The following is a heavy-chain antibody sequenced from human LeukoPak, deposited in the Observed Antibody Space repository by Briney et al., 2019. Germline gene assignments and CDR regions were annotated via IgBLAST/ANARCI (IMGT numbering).Heavy chain of an antibody. CDR3: ARGVGYCSSTSCYWWIDP. D-gene: IGHD2-2*01. CDR1: GFTFSSYW. V-gene: IGHV3-74*01. CDR2: INSDGSST. Sequence: PGGSLRLSCAASGFTFSSYWMHWVRQAPGKGLVWVSRINSDGSSTSYADSVKGRFTISRDNAKNTLYLQMNSLRAEDTAVYYCARGVGYCSSTSCYWWIDPWGQGTLVTVSS. J-gene: IGHJ5*02.